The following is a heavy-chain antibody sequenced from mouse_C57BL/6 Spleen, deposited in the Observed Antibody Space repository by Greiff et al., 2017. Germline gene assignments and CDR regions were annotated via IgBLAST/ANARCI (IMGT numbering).Heavy chain of an antibody. CDR2: INPSNGGT. V-gene: IGHV1-53*01. CDR1: GYTFTSYW. Sequence: QVQLQQPGTELVKPGASVKLSCKASGYTFTSYWMHWVKQRPGQGLEWIGNINPSNGGTNYNAKFKSKATLTVAKSSSTAYMQLSSLTSEDSSVYYCARSGYYDYDRTWFAYWGQGTLVTVSA. CDR3: ARSGYYDYDRTWFAY. J-gene: IGHJ3*01. D-gene: IGHD2-4*01.